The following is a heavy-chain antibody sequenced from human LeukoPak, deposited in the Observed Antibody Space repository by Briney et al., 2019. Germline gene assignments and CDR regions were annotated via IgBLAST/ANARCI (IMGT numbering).Heavy chain of an antibody. CDR2: IYSGGST. Sequence: GGSLRLSCAASGFTVSSNYMSWVRQAPGSRLEWVSVIYSGGSTYCADSVKGRFTISRHNSKNTLYLQMNSLRAEDTAAYYCARAAVAGPFDPWGQGTLVTVSS. J-gene: IGHJ5*02. CDR1: GFTVSSNY. V-gene: IGHV3-53*04. D-gene: IGHD6-19*01. CDR3: ARAAVAGPFDP.